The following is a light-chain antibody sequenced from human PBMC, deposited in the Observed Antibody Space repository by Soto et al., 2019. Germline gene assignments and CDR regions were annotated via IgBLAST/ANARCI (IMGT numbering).Light chain of an antibody. V-gene: IGLV1-40*01. CDR1: SSNIGAGYD. Sequence: QCVLTQPPSVSGAPGQRVTISCTGSSSNIGAGYDVHWYQQLPGTAPKLLIYGNSNRPSGVPDRFSGSKSGTSASLAITGLQAEGEADYYCQSYDSSLSGVVFGGGTKLTVL. J-gene: IGLJ2*01. CDR2: GNS. CDR3: QSYDSSLSGVV.